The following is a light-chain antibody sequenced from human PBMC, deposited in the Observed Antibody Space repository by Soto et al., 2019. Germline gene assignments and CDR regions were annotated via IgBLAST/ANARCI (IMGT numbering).Light chain of an antibody. CDR3: HQNDSSPLT. J-gene: IGKJ4*01. Sequence: EIVLTQSPGTLSLSPGERATLSCRASQSVTNNYLAWTQQKPRQAPRLLVYAASSAATGVPDTFSGSGSGTVFPLTISRLEPEDFAVYCCHQNDSSPLTFGRGTKVEIK. V-gene: IGKV3-20*01. CDR1: QSVTNNY. CDR2: AAS.